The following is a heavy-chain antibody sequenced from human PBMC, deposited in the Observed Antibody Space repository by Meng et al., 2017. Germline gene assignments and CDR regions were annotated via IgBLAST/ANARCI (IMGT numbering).Heavy chain of an antibody. CDR3: ASSPSVAGTFVDY. V-gene: IGHV3-33*08. J-gene: IGHJ4*02. Sequence: GHLVEAGRGLGKPGGSLRLSGAASGFTFSDYYMSWIRQAPGKGLEWVAVIWYDGSNKYYADSVKGRFTISRDNSKNTLYLQMNSLRAEDTAVYYCASSPSVAGTFVDYWGQGTLVTVSS. CDR1: GFTFSDYY. D-gene: IGHD6-19*01. CDR2: IWYDGSNK.